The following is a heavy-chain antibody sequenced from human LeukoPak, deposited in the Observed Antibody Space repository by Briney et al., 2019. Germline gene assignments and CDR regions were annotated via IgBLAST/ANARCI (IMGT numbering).Heavy chain of an antibody. V-gene: IGHV4-4*07. D-gene: IGHD4-23*01. Sequence: SETLSLTCTVSGGSLSSYYWSWLRQPAGKGLEWIGRIYSSGSTNYNPSLKSRLTMSVDMARNQFSLKRSSVTAADTALYYCARVSPGGNSDYLGQGTLVTVSS. CDR2: IYSSGST. CDR1: GGSLSSYY. J-gene: IGHJ4*02. CDR3: ARVSPGGNSDY.